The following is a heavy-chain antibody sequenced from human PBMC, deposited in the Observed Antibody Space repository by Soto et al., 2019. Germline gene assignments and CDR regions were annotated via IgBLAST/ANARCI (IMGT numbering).Heavy chain of an antibody. D-gene: IGHD2-15*01. J-gene: IGHJ4*02. CDR2: IWHDDK. CDR3: ARDQILYGGNSFDS. Sequence: QVQLVESGGGVVQPGRSLRLSCAASGFTLSSYGMHWVRQAPGKGLEWVAVIWHDDKYYVNSVKGRFTISRDNSKHTLYLQMSSLRAEDTAVYYCARDQILYGGNSFDSWGQGTLVTVSS. V-gene: IGHV3-33*01. CDR1: GFTLSSYG.